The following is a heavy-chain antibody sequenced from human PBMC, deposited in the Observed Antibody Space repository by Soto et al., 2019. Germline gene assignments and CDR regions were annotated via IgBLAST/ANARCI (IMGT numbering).Heavy chain of an antibody. J-gene: IGHJ4*02. V-gene: IGHV4-59*01. CDR2: ISESGKT. CDR1: GGSIRGYY. D-gene: IGHD1-26*01. CDR3: VRGRAIYGEWDDYDY. Sequence: SETLSLTCTVSGGSIRGYYWTWIRQSPGRGLEWLGFISESGKTDSDASLKGRLAISLDTSRSQFSLSLTSVTAADTALYYCVRGRAIYGEWDDYDYWGQGALVTVSS.